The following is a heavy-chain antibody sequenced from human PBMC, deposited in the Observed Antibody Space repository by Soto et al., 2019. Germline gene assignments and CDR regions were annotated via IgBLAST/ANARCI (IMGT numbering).Heavy chain of an antibody. Sequence: QVQLVQSGAEVKKPGASVKVSCKASGYTFTSYAMHWVRQAPGQRLEWMGWINAGNGNTKYSQKFQGRVTITRDTSARTAYMELSSLRSEDTAVYYCARDGYSYGYATTAGYWGQGTLVTVSS. V-gene: IGHV1-3*01. D-gene: IGHD5-18*01. CDR2: INAGNGNT. J-gene: IGHJ4*02. CDR1: GYTFTSYA. CDR3: ARDGYSYGYATTAGY.